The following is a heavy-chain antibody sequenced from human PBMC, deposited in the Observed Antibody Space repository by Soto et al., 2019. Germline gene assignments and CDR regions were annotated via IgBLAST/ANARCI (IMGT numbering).Heavy chain of an antibody. D-gene: IGHD4-17*01. CDR2: VNPNSGNA. J-gene: IGHJ4*02. Sequence: QVQLVQSGAEVKKPGASVKVSCKASGYTFPSYDINWVRQATGQGLEWMGWVNPNSGNAGYAQKFQGRVSMAWNTSISTAYMELSSLSSEDTAAYYCERGIGETYGDLGGVDYWGQVTLVTVSS. V-gene: IGHV1-8*01. CDR3: ERGIGETYGDLGGVDY. CDR1: GYTFPSYD.